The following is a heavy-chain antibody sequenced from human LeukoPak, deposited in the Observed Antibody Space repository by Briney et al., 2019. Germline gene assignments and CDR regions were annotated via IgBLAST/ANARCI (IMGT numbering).Heavy chain of an antibody. D-gene: IGHD3-10*01. CDR1: GFTFSSYS. CDR3: ARQARRSLWFGESTKKDYFDY. V-gene: IGHV3-21*01. J-gene: IGHJ4*02. CDR2: ISSSSSYI. Sequence: GGSLRLSCAASGFTFSSYSMNWVRQAPGKGLEWVSSISSSSSYIYYADSVKGRFTISRDNAKNSLYLQMNSLRAEDTAVYYCARQARRSLWFGESTKKDYFDYWGQGTLVTGSS.